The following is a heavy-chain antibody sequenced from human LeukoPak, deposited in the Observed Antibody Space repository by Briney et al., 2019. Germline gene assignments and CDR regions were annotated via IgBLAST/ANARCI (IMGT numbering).Heavy chain of an antibody. D-gene: IGHD3-9*01. CDR2: IYYSGST. Sequence: SQTLSLTCTVSGGSISSGDCYWSWTRQPPGKGLEWIGYIYYSGSTYYNPSLKSRVTISVDTSKNQFPLKLSSVTAADTAVYYCARATYFDWLSIDYWAREPWSPSPQ. CDR1: GGSISSGDCY. CDR3: ARATYFDWLSIDY. V-gene: IGHV4-30-4*01. J-gene: IGHJ4*02.